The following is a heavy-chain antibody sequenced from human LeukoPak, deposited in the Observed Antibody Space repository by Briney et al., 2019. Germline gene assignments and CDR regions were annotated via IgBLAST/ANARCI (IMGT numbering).Heavy chain of an antibody. J-gene: IGHJ4*02. V-gene: IGHV3-21*01. CDR2: ISSGSSYI. CDR3: ARDGGRGRSDY. CDR1: GFTFSTYS. Sequence: GGSLRLSCAASGFTFSTYSMNWVRQAPGKGLEWVSFISSGSSYIYYADSVKGRFTISRDNAKNSLYLQMNSLRAEDTAVYYCARDGGRGRSDYWGQGTLVIVSS. D-gene: IGHD3-16*01.